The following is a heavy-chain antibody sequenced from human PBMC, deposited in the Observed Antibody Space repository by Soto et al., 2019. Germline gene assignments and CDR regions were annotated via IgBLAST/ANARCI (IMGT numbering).Heavy chain of an antibody. CDR1: GGSITNTKW. J-gene: IGHJ6*02. CDR2: FSRREGS. Sequence: QVQLQESGPGLVKPSGTLSLSCAVSGGSITNTKWWSWVRQAPGGGLEGSGEFSRREGSTYNQSLSSRVAMSFEASNNHCSLRLSSLAAADTAAYYCATRTTSYAWDFWGQGTTVTVS. V-gene: IGHV4-4*02. CDR3: ATRTTSYAWDF. D-gene: IGHD1-1*01.